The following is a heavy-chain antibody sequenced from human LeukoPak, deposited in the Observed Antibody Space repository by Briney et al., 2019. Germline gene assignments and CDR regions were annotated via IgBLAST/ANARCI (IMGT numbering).Heavy chain of an antibody. J-gene: IGHJ4*02. CDR1: GGSISSYY. CDR3: ARARGVCTNGVCYRAYYFDY. Sequence: SETLSLTCTVSGGSISSYYWSWIRQPAGKGLEWIGRIYTSGSTNYNPSLKSRVTMSVDTSKNQFSLKLSSVTAADTAMYYCARARGVCTNGVCYRAYYFDYWGQGTLVTVSS. CDR2: IYTSGST. D-gene: IGHD2-8*01. V-gene: IGHV4-4*07.